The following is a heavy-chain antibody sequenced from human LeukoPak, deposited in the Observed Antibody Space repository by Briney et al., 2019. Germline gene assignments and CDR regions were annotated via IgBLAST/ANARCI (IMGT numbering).Heavy chain of an antibody. J-gene: IGHJ4*02. Sequence: GGSLRLSCVASGFTFSDAWMSWVRQAPGKGLEWVGRIKSKIDGGTIDYAAPVKGRFTISRNDSRNTLYLQMNSLKTEDTAVYYCTSRRQDGWWGQGTLVTVSS. D-gene: IGHD2-15*01. V-gene: IGHV3-15*01. CDR2: IKSKIDGGTI. CDR1: GFTFSDAW. CDR3: TSRRQDGW.